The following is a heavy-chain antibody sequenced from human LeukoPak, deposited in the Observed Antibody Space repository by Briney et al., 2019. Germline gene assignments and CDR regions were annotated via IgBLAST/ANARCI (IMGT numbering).Heavy chain of an antibody. V-gene: IGHV3-48*03. CDR1: GFTFSSYE. CDR3: ARDFGGSYSGCAFDI. Sequence: GXXLRLSCAASGFTFSSYEMNWVRQAPGKGLEWVSYISSSGSTIFYPHSVTPRFTISTNTAKNSLYLQMNRLRAEDTAVYYCARDFGGSYSGCAFDIWGQGTMVTVSS. J-gene: IGHJ3*02. D-gene: IGHD2-15*01. CDR2: ISSSGSTI.